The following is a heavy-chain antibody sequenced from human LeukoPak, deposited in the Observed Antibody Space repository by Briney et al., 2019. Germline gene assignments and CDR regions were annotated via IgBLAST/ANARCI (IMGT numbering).Heavy chain of an antibody. CDR2: IRSKANSYAT. CDR1: GFTFSGSA. CDR3: TSPQEYYYDSSGYFAFDI. Sequence: PGGSLRLSCAASGFTFSGSAMHWVRQASGKGLEWVGRIRSKANSYATAYAASVKGRFTISRDDSKNTAHLQMNSLKTEDTAVYYCTSPQEYYYDSSGYFAFDIWGQGTMVTVSS. V-gene: IGHV3-73*01. J-gene: IGHJ3*02. D-gene: IGHD3-22*01.